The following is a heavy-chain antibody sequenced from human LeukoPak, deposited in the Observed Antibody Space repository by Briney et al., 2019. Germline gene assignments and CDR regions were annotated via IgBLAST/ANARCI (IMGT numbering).Heavy chain of an antibody. CDR1: GFTFSSYA. Sequence: GGSLRLSCAASGFTFSSYAMHWVRQAPGKGLEWVAVISYDGSNKYYADSVKGRFTISRDNSKNTLYLQMNSLRAEDTAVYYCARERLDSSGYYYGYFQHWGQGTLVTVSS. V-gene: IGHV3-30-3*01. CDR3: ARERLDSSGYYYGYFQH. J-gene: IGHJ1*01. CDR2: ISYDGSNK. D-gene: IGHD3-22*01.